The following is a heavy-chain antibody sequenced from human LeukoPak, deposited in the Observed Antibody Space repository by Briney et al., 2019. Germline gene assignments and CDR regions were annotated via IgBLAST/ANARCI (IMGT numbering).Heavy chain of an antibody. Sequence: PSETLSLTCTVSGGSIRSYYWSWIRQPPGKGLEWIGYIYYSGSTNYNPSLKSRVTISVDTSKNQFSLKLSSVTAADTAVYYCARVRALSYYDSSGDLYYFDYWGQGTLVTVSS. CDR3: ARVRALSYYDSSGDLYYFDY. V-gene: IGHV4-59*01. CDR1: GGSIRSYY. D-gene: IGHD3-22*01. J-gene: IGHJ4*02. CDR2: IYYSGST.